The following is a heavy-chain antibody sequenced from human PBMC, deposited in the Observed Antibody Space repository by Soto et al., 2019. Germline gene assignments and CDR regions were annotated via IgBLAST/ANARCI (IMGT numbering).Heavy chain of an antibody. V-gene: IGHV4-39*01. J-gene: IGHJ4*02. Sequence: SETLSLTCTVSGGSISSSSYYWGWIRQPPGKGLEWIGSIYYSGSTYYNPSLKSRVTISVDTSKNQFSLKLSSVTAADTAVYYCARQVYSSSSEIVYWGQGTLVTVSS. D-gene: IGHD6-6*01. CDR2: IYYSGST. CDR1: GGSISSSSYY. CDR3: ARQVYSSSSEIVY.